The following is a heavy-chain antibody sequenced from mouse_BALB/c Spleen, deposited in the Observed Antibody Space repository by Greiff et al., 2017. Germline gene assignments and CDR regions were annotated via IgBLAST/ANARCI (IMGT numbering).Heavy chain of an antibody. V-gene: IGHV2-4-1*01. CDR3: ARAPLYYGYVDY. Sequence: VHLVESGPGLVQPSQSLSITCTVSGFSLTSYGVHWVRQSPGKGLEWLGVIWSGGSTDYNAAFISRLSISKDNSKSQVFFKMNSLQADDTAIYYCARAPLYYGYVDYWGQGTTLTVSS. D-gene: IGHD1-1*01. CDR2: IWSGGST. CDR1: GFSLTSYG. J-gene: IGHJ2*01.